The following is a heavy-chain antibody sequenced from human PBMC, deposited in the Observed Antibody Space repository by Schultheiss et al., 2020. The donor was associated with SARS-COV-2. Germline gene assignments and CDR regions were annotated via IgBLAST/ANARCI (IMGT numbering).Heavy chain of an antibody. J-gene: IGHJ4*02. CDR3: ARDSGAAAGWDYFDY. D-gene: IGHD6-13*01. CDR1: GFTFSNYR. V-gene: IGHV4-4*02. CDR2: MHHSGST. Sequence: GSLRLSCAASGFTFSNYRMHWVRQAPGKGLEWIGNMHHSGSTNYNPSLKSRVTISVDKSKNQFSLKLSSVTAADTAVYYCARDSGAAAGWDYFDYWGQGTLVTVSS.